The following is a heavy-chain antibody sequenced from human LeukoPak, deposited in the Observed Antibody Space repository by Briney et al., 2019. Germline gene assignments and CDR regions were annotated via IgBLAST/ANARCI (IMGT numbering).Heavy chain of an antibody. J-gene: IGHJ5*02. CDR2: INPNSGGT. D-gene: IGHD3-9*01. Sequence: GASVKVSCKASGYTFTGYYMHWVRQAPGQGLEWMGWINPNSGGTNYAQKFQGRVTMTRDTSISTAYMELSRLRSDDTAVYYCARGRYFDWSLFDPWGQGTLVTVSS. CDR1: GYTFTGYY. CDR3: ARGRYFDWSLFDP. V-gene: IGHV1-2*02.